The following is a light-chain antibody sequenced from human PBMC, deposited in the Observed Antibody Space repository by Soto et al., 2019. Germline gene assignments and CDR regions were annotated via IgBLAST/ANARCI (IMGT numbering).Light chain of an antibody. CDR2: KAS. J-gene: IGKJ1*01. Sequence: DIQMTQSPSTLSASKGDRVTITCRASQSISTWLAWYQHKPGKAPKLLIYKASNLETGVPSRFSGSGAGTEFTLTISSLESDDSATYYCQQYNSDPCTFGQGTKVEV. CDR1: QSISTW. V-gene: IGKV1-5*03. CDR3: QQYNSDPCT.